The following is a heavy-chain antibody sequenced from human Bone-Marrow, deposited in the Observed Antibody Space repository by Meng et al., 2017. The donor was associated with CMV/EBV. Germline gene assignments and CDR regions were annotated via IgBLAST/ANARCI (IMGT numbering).Heavy chain of an antibody. V-gene: IGHV4-4*07. CDR2: IYTSGST. J-gene: IGHJ5*02. Sequence: GSLRLSCTVSGGSISGYHWSWTRQPVGKGLEWIGHIYTSGSTNQNPSLKSRVTMSLDTSKNQFSLKLSSVTAADTAVYYCARLLGYCSSTSCQFDPWGQGTLVTVSS. D-gene: IGHD2-2*01. CDR1: GGSISGYH. CDR3: ARLLGYCSSTSCQFDP.